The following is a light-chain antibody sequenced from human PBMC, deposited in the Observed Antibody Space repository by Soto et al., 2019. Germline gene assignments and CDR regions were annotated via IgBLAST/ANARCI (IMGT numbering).Light chain of an antibody. V-gene: IGKV3-20*01. CDR2: GAS. CDR3: QQYDTSPRT. Sequence: EGMLTQSPGTLSLSPGERATLSCRASQSVSSHYLAWYQQKSGQAPRLLIYGASNSATGIPDRFSGSGSGTDFTVTIRRLEHEDFAVYYCQQYDTSPRTFGQGNKV. J-gene: IGKJ1*01. CDR1: QSVSSHY.